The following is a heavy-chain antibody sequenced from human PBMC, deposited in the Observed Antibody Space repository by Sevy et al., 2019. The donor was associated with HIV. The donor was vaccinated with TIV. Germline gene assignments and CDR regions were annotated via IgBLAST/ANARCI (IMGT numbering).Heavy chain of an antibody. Sequence: ASVKVSCKASGYTFTGYYMHWVRQAPGQGLQWMGWINPDSGGPNYPPKFQGRVTLTRDTSISTAYMELSRLQSDDTAVYYSVRDDRDGYFEYWGQGTLVTVSS. CDR1: GYTFTGYY. V-gene: IGHV1-2*02. CDR2: INPDSGGP. J-gene: IGHJ4*02. CDR3: VRDDRDGYFEY.